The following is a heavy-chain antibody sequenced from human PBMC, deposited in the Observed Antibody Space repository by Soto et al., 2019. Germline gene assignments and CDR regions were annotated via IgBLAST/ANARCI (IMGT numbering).Heavy chain of an antibody. J-gene: IGHJ4*02. V-gene: IGHV4-31*03. CDR2: IYYSGTT. CDR3: AKGPWGGAYYFDY. D-gene: IGHD3-10*01. CDR1: GGSVGIGGYY. Sequence: QVQLQESGPGLVKPSQTLSLTCSVSGGSVGIGGYYWNWIRQQPGKGLEWIGYIYYSGTTYYNPSLKSRVPIPLATSNNQFSLKLRPVPARDTAAYYCAKGPWGGAYYFDYWAREPTSPSPQ.